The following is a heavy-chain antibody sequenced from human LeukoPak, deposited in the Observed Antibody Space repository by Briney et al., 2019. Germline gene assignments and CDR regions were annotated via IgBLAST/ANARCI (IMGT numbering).Heavy chain of an antibody. D-gene: IGHD3-22*01. J-gene: IGHJ4*02. CDR1: GGSISSGGYS. CDR2: IYHSGST. CDR3: ASSSYHDY. V-gene: IGHV4-30-2*01. Sequence: SETLSLTCAVSGGSISSGGYSWSWIRQPPGKGLEWIGYIYHSGSTYYNPSLKSRVTISVDRSKNQFSLKLSSVTAADTAVYYCASSSYHDYWGQGTLVTVSS.